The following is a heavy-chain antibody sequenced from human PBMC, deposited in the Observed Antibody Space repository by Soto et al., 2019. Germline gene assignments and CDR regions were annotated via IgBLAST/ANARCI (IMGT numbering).Heavy chain of an antibody. Sequence: SETLSLTCTVSGGSFSPNYWGWIRQPPGKGLEWIGSIYYSGSTYYNPSLKSRVTMSVDPSKNQFSLKLISVTAADTAVYYCARHWITMVRGVCHFDYWGQGTLVTVSS. CDR2: IYYSGST. J-gene: IGHJ4*02. CDR1: GGSFSPNY. CDR3: ARHWITMVRGVCHFDY. D-gene: IGHD3-10*01. V-gene: IGHV4-39*01.